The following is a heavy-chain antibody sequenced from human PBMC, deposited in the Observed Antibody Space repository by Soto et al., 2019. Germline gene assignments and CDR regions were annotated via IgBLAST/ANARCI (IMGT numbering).Heavy chain of an antibody. CDR3: AKNPENYYYGMDV. CDR2: IIPIFGTA. CDR1: GGTFSSYA. V-gene: IGHV1-69*12. Sequence: QVQLVQSGAEVKKPGSSVKVSCKASGGTFSSYAISWVRQAPGQGLEWMGGIIPIFGTADYAQKFQGRVTITADESTSTAFVELSSLRSEDMVVYYCAKNPENYYYGMDVWGQGTTVTVSS. J-gene: IGHJ6*02.